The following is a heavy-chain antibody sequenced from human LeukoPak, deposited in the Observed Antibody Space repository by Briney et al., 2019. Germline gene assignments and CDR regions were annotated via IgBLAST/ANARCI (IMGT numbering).Heavy chain of an antibody. J-gene: IGHJ4*02. CDR3: AKDMVRGALYYFDY. Sequence: PGGSLRLYCAASGFTFDDFDMHRVRQAQGKGLEWVSLISGDGGSTYYADSVKGRFTISRDNSKNSLYLQMNSLRTEDTALYYCAKDMVRGALYYFDYWGQGTLVTVSS. D-gene: IGHD3-10*01. CDR1: GFTFDDFD. CDR2: ISGDGGST. V-gene: IGHV3-43*02.